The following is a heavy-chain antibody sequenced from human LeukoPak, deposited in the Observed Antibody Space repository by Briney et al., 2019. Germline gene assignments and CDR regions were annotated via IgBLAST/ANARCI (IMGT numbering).Heavy chain of an antibody. J-gene: IGHJ4*02. Sequence: PGGSLRLSCAASGFTFSNYGMQWVRQAPGKGLEWVAFIRYDADSVKGRFTISRDNSKNTLYLQMNSLRAEDTAVYYCARDSYSKYWGQGTLVTVSS. D-gene: IGHD2-15*01. V-gene: IGHV3-30*02. CDR3: ARDSYSKY. CDR1: GFTFSNYG. CDR2: IRYDA.